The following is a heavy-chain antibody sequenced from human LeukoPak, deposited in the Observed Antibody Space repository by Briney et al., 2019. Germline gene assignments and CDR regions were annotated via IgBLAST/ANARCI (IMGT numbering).Heavy chain of an antibody. J-gene: IGHJ4*02. CDR1: GYTFTSYY. Sequence: ASVKVSCKASGYTFTSYYMHWVRQAPGQGLEWMGIINPSGGSTSYAQKFQGRVTMTRDTSTNTVYMELSSLRSEDTAVYYCAREVADYVWGSSARPGYYFDYWGQGTLVTVSS. V-gene: IGHV1-46*01. CDR3: AREVADYVWGSSARPGYYFDY. CDR2: INPSGGST. D-gene: IGHD3-16*01.